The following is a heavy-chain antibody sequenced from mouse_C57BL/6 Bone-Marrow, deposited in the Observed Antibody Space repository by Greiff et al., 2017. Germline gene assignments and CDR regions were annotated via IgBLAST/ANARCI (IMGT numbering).Heavy chain of an antibody. D-gene: IGHD2-3*01. CDR2: IDPSDSYT. Sequence: QVQLQQPGAELVKPGASVKLSCKASGYTFTSYWMQWVKQRPGQGLEWIGEIDPSDSYTNYNQKFKGKATLTVDTSSSTAYMQLSSLTSEDSAVYCCARDGYYDWLAYWGQGTMVTVSA. J-gene: IGHJ3*01. V-gene: IGHV1-50*01. CDR3: ARDGYYDWLAY. CDR1: GYTFTSYW.